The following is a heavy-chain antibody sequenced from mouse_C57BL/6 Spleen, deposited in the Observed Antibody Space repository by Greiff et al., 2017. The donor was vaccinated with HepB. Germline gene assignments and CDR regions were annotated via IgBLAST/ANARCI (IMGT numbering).Heavy chain of an antibody. CDR1: GFNIKDYY. D-gene: IGHD3-2*02. CDR2: IDPEDGET. J-gene: IGHJ3*01. V-gene: IGHV14-2*01. Sequence: VHVKQSGAELVKPGASVKLSCTASGFNIKDYYMHWVKQRTEQGLEWIGRIDPEDGETKYAPKFQGKATITADTSSNTAYLQLSSLTSEDTAVYYCARGSSGSTWFAYWGQGTLVTVSA. CDR3: ARGSSGSTWFAY.